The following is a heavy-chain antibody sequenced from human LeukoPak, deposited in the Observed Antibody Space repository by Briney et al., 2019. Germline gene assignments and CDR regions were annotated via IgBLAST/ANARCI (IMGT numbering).Heavy chain of an antibody. V-gene: IGHV1-46*01. CDR2: INPSGGST. D-gene: IGHD2-2*01. Sequence: ASVKVSCKASGYTFTSYYMHWVRQAPGQGLEWMGIINPSGGSTSYAQKFQGRVTMTRDTSTSTVYMELSSLRSEDTAVYYCAGVRDQLLVSGAFDIWGQGTMVTVSS. J-gene: IGHJ3*02. CDR3: AGVRDQLLVSGAFDI. CDR1: GYTFTSYY.